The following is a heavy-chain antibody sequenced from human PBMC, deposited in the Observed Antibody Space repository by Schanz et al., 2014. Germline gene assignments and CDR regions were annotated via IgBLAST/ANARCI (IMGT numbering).Heavy chain of an antibody. V-gene: IGHV4-34*01. CDR3: ATWSGTRLFHN. Sequence: QVQLQQWGAGLLKPSETLSLTCAFSFFSFLFYWWTWVRHSPWKGLEWIGEVNHGGYTNYNPSLKSRVTVSVDMSKKQFSLRLSSVTAADTAAYYCATWSGTRLFHNWGQGTLVTVSS. CDR1: FFSFLFYW. J-gene: IGHJ4*02. CDR2: VNHGGYT. D-gene: IGHD1-7*01.